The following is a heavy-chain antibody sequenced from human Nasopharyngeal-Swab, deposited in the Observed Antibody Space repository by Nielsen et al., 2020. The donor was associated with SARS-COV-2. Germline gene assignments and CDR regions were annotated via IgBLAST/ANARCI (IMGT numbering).Heavy chain of an antibody. CDR1: GYGFFGFW. CDR2: IYPDNSDT. D-gene: IGHD5-12*01. Sequence: GGSLRLSCKGSGYGFFGFWIGWVRHMPGKGLEWMGIIYPDNSDTRYSPSFRGQVTISADKSIDTAYLQWNSLKASDTAMYFCAGSGSGYGGAFHVWGQGTMVTVSS. J-gene: IGHJ3*01. CDR3: AGSGSGYGGAFHV. V-gene: IGHV5-51*01.